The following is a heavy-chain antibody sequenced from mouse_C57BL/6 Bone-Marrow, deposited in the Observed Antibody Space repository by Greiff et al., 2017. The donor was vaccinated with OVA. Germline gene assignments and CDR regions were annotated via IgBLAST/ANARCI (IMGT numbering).Heavy chain of an antibody. CDR1: GFNIKDDY. Sequence: VQLKESGAELVRPGASVKLSCTASGFNIKDDYMHWVKQRPEQGLEWIGWIDPENGDTEYTSKFQGQATITADTSSNTAYLQLSSLTSEDTAVYYGTTSGDYYGSSYVGFAYWGQGTLVTVSA. V-gene: IGHV14-4*01. J-gene: IGHJ3*01. CDR3: TTSGDYYGSSYVGFAY. CDR2: IDPENGDT. D-gene: IGHD1-1*01.